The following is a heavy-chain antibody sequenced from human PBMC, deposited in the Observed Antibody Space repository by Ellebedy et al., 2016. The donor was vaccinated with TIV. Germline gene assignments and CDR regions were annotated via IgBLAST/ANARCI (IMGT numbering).Heavy chain of an antibody. CDR1: GFTFRSSW. CDR2: INGDGSST. CDR3: SRVDFWAQYATNY. Sequence: HGGSLRLSCAASGFTFRSSWMHWVRQAPGKGLEWVSRINGDGSSTTYADSVKGRFTISRDNAKNTLFLQMSSLTAEDTAVYYCSRVDFWAQYATNYWGQGTLVTVSS. V-gene: IGHV3-74*01. D-gene: IGHD3-3*01. J-gene: IGHJ4*02.